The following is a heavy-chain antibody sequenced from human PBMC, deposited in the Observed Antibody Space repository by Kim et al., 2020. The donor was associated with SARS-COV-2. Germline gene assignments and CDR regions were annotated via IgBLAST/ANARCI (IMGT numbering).Heavy chain of an antibody. J-gene: IGHJ3*01. CDR1: GGSINGYY. CDR2: IYYTGST. Sequence: SETLSLTCTVSGGSINGYYWSWIRQPPGQGLEWLGVIYYTGSTNYNPSLKSRLTISLDTSKNQFSLELHSVTAADTAVYYCAREWFREGTKNHTVFDVWGQGTLGTVSS. D-gene: IGHD3-10*01. CDR3: AREWFREGTKNHTVFDV. V-gene: IGHV4-59*01.